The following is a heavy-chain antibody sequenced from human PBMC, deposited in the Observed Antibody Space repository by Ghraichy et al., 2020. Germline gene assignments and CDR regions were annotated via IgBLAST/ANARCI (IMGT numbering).Heavy chain of an antibody. J-gene: IGHJ3*02. Sequence: GGSLRLSCAASGFTVSSNYMSWVRQAPGKGLEWVSVIYSGGSTYYADSVKGRFTISRDNSKNTLYLQMNSLRAEDTAVYYCARDLDRDDAFDIWGQGTMVTVSS. CDR3: ARDLDRDDAFDI. CDR1: GFTVSSNY. CDR2: IYSGGST. V-gene: IGHV3-66*02.